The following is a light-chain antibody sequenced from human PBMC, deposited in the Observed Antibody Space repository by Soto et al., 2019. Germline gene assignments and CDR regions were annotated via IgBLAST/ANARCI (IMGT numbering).Light chain of an antibody. V-gene: IGKV1-9*01. CDR2: AAA. CDR3: QQLNSYPSLT. Sequence: DIQLTQSPSFLSASVGDRVTITCRAIQGIRSYVAWYQQKPGKAPKLLIYAAATLQSGVPSRFSGSGSGTECTLTISSLQPEDFATYYCQQLNSYPSLTFGGGPKVEIK. J-gene: IGKJ4*01. CDR1: QGIRSY.